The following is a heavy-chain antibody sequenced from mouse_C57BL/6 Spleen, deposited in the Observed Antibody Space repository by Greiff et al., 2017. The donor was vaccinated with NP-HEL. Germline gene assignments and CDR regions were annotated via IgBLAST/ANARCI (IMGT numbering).Heavy chain of an antibody. D-gene: IGHD3-2*02. CDR3: AREGDSSGPWFAY. V-gene: IGHV5-4*01. CDR2: ISDGGSYT. CDR1: GFTFSSYA. J-gene: IGHJ3*01. Sequence: DVQLQESGGGLVKPGGSLKLSCAASGFTFSSYAMSWVRQTPEKRLEWVATISDGGSYTYYPDNVQGRFTISRDNAKNNLYLQMSHLKSEDTAMYYCAREGDSSGPWFAYWGQGTLVTVSA.